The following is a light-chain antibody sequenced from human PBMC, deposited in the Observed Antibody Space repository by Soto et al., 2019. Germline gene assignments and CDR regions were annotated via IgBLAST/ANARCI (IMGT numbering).Light chain of an antibody. CDR2: GAF. Sequence: EIVLTQSPATLSLSPGERATLSCSASPIFTNYLAWYQQKPGQPPRLLIYGAFNRAAGIPARFSGSGSGTDFTLTISSLEPEDSAVYYCQQRNIWPPVTFGQGTRLEIK. CDR3: QQRNIWPPVT. V-gene: IGKV3-11*01. CDR1: PIFTNY. J-gene: IGKJ5*01.